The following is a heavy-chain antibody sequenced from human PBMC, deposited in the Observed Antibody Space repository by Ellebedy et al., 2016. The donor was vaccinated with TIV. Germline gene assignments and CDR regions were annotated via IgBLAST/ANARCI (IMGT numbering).Heavy chain of an antibody. CDR2: INHSGST. D-gene: IGHD2-2*01. J-gene: IGHJ4*02. CDR3: ARVTPAYCSSTSCYAFDY. Sequence: GSLRLSXTVSGGSISSSSYYWGWIRQPPGKGLEWIGEINHSGSTNYNPSLKSRVTISVDTSKNQFSLKLSSVTAADTAVYYCARVTPAYCSSTSCYAFDYWGQGTLVTVSS. CDR1: GGSISSSSYY. V-gene: IGHV4-39*07.